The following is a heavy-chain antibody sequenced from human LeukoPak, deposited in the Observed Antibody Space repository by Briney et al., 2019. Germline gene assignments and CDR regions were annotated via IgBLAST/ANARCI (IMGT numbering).Heavy chain of an antibody. Sequence: GGSLRLSCAASGFTFSSYGMHWVRQAPGKGLEWVAVISYDGSNKHYADSVKGRFTISRDNSKSTPYLQMNSLRAEDTAVYYCAKDIDYYGSGSYFGAFDIWGQGTMVTVSS. CDR3: AKDIDYYGSGSYFGAFDI. CDR2: ISYDGSNK. V-gene: IGHV3-30*18. J-gene: IGHJ3*02. D-gene: IGHD3-10*01. CDR1: GFTFSSYG.